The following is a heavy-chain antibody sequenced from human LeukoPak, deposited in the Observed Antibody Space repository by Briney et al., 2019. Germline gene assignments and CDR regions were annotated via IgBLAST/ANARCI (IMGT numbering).Heavy chain of an antibody. D-gene: IGHD3-3*01. V-gene: IGHV3-7*01. CDR1: GFTFSSYS. J-gene: IGHJ5*02. Sequence: PGGSLRLSCAASGFTFSSYSMNWVRQAPGKGLEWVANIKQDGSEKYYVDSVKGRFTISRDNAKNSLYLQMNSLRAEDTAVYYCARDYRSLRFLECFDPWGQGTLVTVSS. CDR2: IKQDGSEK. CDR3: ARDYRSLRFLECFDP.